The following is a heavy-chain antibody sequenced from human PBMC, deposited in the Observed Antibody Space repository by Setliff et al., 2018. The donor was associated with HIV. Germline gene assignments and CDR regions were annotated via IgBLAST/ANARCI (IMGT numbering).Heavy chain of an antibody. CDR1: GFTLSSYD. Sequence: GGSLRLSCAASGFTLSSYDMHWVRQPTGKGLEWVSAINTFGNTYYSGSVKGRFTISRESAENSLYLQMNSLRAGDTAVYNCAKDRYYDSSGSPFDYWGQGTLVTVSS. J-gene: IGHJ4*02. CDR2: INTFGNT. V-gene: IGHV3-13*01. CDR3: AKDRYYDSSGSPFDY. D-gene: IGHD3-22*01.